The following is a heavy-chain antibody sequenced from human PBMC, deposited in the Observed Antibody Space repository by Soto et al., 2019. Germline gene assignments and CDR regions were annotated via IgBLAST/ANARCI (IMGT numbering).Heavy chain of an antibody. Sequence: GGSLRLSCAASGFTFSSYAMSWVRQAPGKGLEWVSAISGSGGSTYYADSVKGRFSFSRDNSKNTVYLQLNSLRAEDTAIYYCAKDRCTNGVCYFDHWGQGTLVTVSS. D-gene: IGHD2-8*01. CDR1: GFTFSSYA. J-gene: IGHJ4*02. CDR3: AKDRCTNGVCYFDH. V-gene: IGHV3-23*01. CDR2: ISGSGGST.